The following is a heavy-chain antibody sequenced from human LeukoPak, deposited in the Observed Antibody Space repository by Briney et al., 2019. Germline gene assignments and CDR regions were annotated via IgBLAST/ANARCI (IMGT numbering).Heavy chain of an antibody. CDR2: IWYDGSNK. Sequence: GGSLRLSCAASGFTFSSYGMHWVRQAPGKGLEWVAVIWYDGSNKYYADSVKGRFTISRDNSKNTLYLQMNSLRAEDTAVYYCARERFLEWYYFDYWGQGTLVTVSS. CDR3: ARERFLEWYYFDY. V-gene: IGHV3-33*01. J-gene: IGHJ4*02. D-gene: IGHD3-3*01. CDR1: GFTFSSYG.